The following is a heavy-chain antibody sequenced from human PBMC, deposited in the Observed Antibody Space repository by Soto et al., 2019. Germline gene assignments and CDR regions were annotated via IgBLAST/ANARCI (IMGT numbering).Heavy chain of an antibody. V-gene: IGHV1-18*01. D-gene: IGHD2-15*01. J-gene: IGHJ4*02. CDR1: GYTFGKYG. CDR3: AKDCSGASCGFDI. Sequence: QVQLVQSGTEVKKPGASVKVSCKASGYTFGKYGISWVRQAPGQGLEWGGWISVYHGNTVHAQKFRGRVNMTTDTSTSTAYMELGSLKSGDPAIYYCAKDCSGASCGFDIWGQGTLVTVSS. CDR2: ISVYHGNT.